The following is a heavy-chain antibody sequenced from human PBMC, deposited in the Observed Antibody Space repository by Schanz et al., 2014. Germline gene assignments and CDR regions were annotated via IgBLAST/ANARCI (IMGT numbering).Heavy chain of an antibody. CDR1: GFTFSSYA. Sequence: QVQLVESGGGVVQPGGSLRLSCAASGFTFSSYAMHWVRQAPGKGLEWVALISNDGSIKYYADSVEGRFTISRDNSRTTLYLQMNSLRTENTAVYYCASPSGYSDYGTYFDFWGQGTLVTVSS. D-gene: IGHD5-12*01. V-gene: IGHV3-30-3*01. CDR2: ISNDGSIK. J-gene: IGHJ4*02. CDR3: ASPSGYSDYGTYFDF.